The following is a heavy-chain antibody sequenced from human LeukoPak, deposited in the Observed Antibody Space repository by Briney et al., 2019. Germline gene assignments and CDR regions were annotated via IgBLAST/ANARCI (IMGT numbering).Heavy chain of an antibody. CDR3: ARASDNTAALFD. V-gene: IGHV3-21*01. CDR2: VSGGSSYI. Sequence: PGGSLRLSCAASGFTFSSYSMNWVRQAPGKGLEWVSSVSGGSSYIFYADSVKGRFTISRDNAKNSLYLHMNSLRAEGTAVYYCARASDNTAALFDWGQGTVVTVSS. CDR1: GFTFSSYS. D-gene: IGHD6-13*01. J-gene: IGHJ4*02.